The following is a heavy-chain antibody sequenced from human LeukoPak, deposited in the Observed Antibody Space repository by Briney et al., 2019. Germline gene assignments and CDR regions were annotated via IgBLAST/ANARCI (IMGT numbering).Heavy chain of an antibody. J-gene: IGHJ4*02. CDR2: IYSGGST. CDR3: ASGLYDYVWGSYRK. Sequence: GGSLRLSCAASGFTVSSNYMSWVRQAPGKGLEWVSVIYSGGSTYYADSLKGRFTISRENSKNTLYLQMNSLRAYDTAAYYFASGLYDYVWGSYRKWGQGSLVTVSS. V-gene: IGHV3-53*01. D-gene: IGHD3-16*02. CDR1: GFTVSSNY.